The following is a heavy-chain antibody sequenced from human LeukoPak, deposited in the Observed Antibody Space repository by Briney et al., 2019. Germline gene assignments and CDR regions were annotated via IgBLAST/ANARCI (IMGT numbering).Heavy chain of an antibody. CDR1: GGSISSYY. Sequence: SETLSLTCTVSGGSISSYYWSWIRRPPGKGLEWIASIHASGPTNYNPSLKSRITISVDTSKTQFSLKLSSVTAADTAVYYCARHDAGIAARPFDNWGQGTLVTVSS. CDR3: ARHDAGIAARPFDN. D-gene: IGHD6-6*01. V-gene: IGHV4-4*09. J-gene: IGHJ4*02. CDR2: IHASGPT.